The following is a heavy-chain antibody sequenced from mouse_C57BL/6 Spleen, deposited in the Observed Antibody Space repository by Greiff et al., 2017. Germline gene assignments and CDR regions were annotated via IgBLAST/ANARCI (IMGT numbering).Heavy chain of an antibody. CDR3: TRGGDDYGGRYAMDY. J-gene: IGHJ4*01. CDR1: GFTFSDAW. V-gene: IGHV6-6*01. Sequence: EVMLVESGRGLVQPGGSMKLSCAASGFTFSDAWMDWVRQSPEKGLEWVAEIRNKANNHATYYAESVKGRFTISRDDSKSSVYLQMNSLRAEDTGIYYCTRGGDDYGGRYAMDYWGQGTSVTVSS. CDR2: IRNKANNHAT. D-gene: IGHD2-4*01.